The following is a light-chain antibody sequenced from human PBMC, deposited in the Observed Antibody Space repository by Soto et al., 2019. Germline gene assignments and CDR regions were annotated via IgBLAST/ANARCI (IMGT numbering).Light chain of an antibody. CDR3: RSYTSSSTLLYV. J-gene: IGLJ1*01. V-gene: IGLV2-14*01. Sequence: QSALTQPPSVSGSPGQSITISCTGTSSNVGGYNYVSWYQQHPGKAPKLMIYDVSNRPSGVSNRFSGSKSGNTASLTISGLQAEDEADYYCRSYTSSSTLLYVFGTGTKLTVL. CDR2: DVS. CDR1: SSNVGGYNY.